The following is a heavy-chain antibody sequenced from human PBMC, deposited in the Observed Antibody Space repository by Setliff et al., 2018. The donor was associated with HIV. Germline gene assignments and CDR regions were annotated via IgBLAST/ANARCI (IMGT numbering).Heavy chain of an antibody. Sequence: GGSLRLSCAASGFTSRTYVMSWVRQAPGKGLEWVSGISGSGGSTYYADSVKGRFTISRDNSKNSLFLQMNSLRAEDTAMYYCARLDFFDSSTYPPYDSWGQRTLVTVSS. CDR3: ARLDFFDSSTYPPYDS. D-gene: IGHD3-22*01. CDR1: GFTSRTYV. CDR2: ISGSGGST. V-gene: IGHV3-23*01. J-gene: IGHJ4*02.